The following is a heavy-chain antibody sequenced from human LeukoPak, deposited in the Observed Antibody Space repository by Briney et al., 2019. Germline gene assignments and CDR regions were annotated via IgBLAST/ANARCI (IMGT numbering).Heavy chain of an antibody. CDR1: GYTFTGYY. Sequence: GASVKVSCKASGYTFTGYYMHWVRQAPGQGLEWMGWINPNSGGTNYAQKFQGRVTMTRDTSISTAYMELSRLRSDDTAVYYCARAGNVRGVIIPHFDYWGQGTLVTVSS. CDR3: ARAGNVRGVIIPHFDY. J-gene: IGHJ4*02. D-gene: IGHD3-10*02. V-gene: IGHV1-2*02. CDR2: INPNSGGT.